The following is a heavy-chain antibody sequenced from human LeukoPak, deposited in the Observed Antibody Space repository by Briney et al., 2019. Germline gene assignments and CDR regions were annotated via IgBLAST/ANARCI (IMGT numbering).Heavy chain of an antibody. V-gene: IGHV3-74*01. Sequence: GGSLRLSCAASGFTFSSYWMHWVRQAPGKGLVWVSPIYSDGSSTSYADSVKGRFAISRDNAKNTLYLQMNSLRAEDMAVYYCARDVYYGSGSYSNDAFDIWGQGTMVTVSS. CDR1: GFTFSSYW. D-gene: IGHD3-10*01. J-gene: IGHJ3*02. CDR2: IYSDGSST. CDR3: ARDVYYGSGSYSNDAFDI.